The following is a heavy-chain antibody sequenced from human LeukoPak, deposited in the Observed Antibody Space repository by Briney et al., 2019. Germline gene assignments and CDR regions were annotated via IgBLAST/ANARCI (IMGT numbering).Heavy chain of an antibody. CDR2: IIPILGIA. V-gene: IGHV1-69*04. CDR3: ARDDLNYDILTGYSPFSEGYYYYGMDV. CDR1: GGTFSSYA. D-gene: IGHD3-9*01. Sequence: GASVKVSCKASGGTFSSYAISWVRQAPGQGLEWMGRIIPILGIANYAQKFQGRVTITADKSTSTAYMELSSLRSEDTAVYYCARDDLNYDILTGYSPFSEGYYYYGMDVWGQGTTVTVSS. J-gene: IGHJ6*02.